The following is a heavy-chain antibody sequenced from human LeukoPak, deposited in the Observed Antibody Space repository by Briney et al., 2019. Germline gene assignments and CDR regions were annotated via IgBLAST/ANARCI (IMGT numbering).Heavy chain of an antibody. V-gene: IGHV4-31*03. D-gene: IGHD6-13*01. CDR1: GGSISSGGYY. J-gene: IGHJ4*02. CDR3: ARVSDSSSWYYFDY. Sequence: SETLSLTCTVSGGSISSGGYYLSWIRQNPGKGLEWIVYIYYIGSPYYNPSLKSRVTISVDTSKNQFSLKLTSVTAADTAVYYCARVSDSSSWYYFDYWGQGTLVTVSS. CDR2: IYYIGSP.